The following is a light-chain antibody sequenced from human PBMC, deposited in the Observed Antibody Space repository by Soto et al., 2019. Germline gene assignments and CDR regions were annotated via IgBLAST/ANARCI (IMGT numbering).Light chain of an antibody. CDR3: QQYGSSPQT. V-gene: IGKV3-20*01. J-gene: IGKJ1*01. CDR1: QSVRSSY. CDR2: DAS. Sequence: EIVLTQSPGTLSLSPGERATLSCRASQSVRSSYLAWYQQKPGQAPRLLIYDASTRATGIPDRFSGSGSGTDFTLTISRLEPEDFAVYSCQQYGSSPQTFGQGTKGDIK.